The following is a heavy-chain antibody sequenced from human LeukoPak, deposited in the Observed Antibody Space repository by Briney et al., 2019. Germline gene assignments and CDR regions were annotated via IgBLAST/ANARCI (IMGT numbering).Heavy chain of an antibody. D-gene: IGHD3-22*01. CDR2: INHSGST. CDR1: GGSFSGYY. J-gene: IGHJ5*02. V-gene: IGHV4-34*01. CDR3: ARGRRITMIVVGVWFDP. Sequence: SETLSLTCAVYGGSFSGYYWSWIRQPPGKGLEWIGEINHSGSTNYNPSLKSRVTISVDTSKNQFSLKLSPVTAADTAVYYCARGRRITMIVVGVWFDPWGQGTLVTVSS.